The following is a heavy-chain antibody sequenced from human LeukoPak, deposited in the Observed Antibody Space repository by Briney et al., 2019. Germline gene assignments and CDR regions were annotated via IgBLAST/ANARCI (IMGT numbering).Heavy chain of an antibody. CDR3: ARASDPWLQLT. D-gene: IGHD5-24*01. V-gene: IGHV3-7*05. J-gene: IGHJ5*02. CDR2: IKQDGSEK. Sequence: GGSLRLSCAASGFTFSNYWMIWVHQAPGKGLEWVGNIKQDGSEKRYADSVRGRFSISRDNAQTSLYLQMNSLRAEDTAVYYCARASDPWLQLTWGQGTLVTVSS. CDR1: GFTFSNYW.